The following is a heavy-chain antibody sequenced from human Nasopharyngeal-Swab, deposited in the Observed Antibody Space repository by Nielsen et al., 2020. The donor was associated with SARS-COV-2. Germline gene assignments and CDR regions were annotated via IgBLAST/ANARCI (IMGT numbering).Heavy chain of an antibody. CDR3: ARDGYSYDDAFDI. Sequence: GGSLRLSCAASGFTVNSNFMTWVRQAPGKGLEWVSLIYSSGGTHYADSVKGRFTISRDNSNNTLYLQMSSLRPDDTAVYYCARDGYSYDDAFDIWGQGTLVTVSS. CDR2: IYSSGGT. CDR1: GFTVNSNF. J-gene: IGHJ3*02. D-gene: IGHD5-18*01. V-gene: IGHV3-66*03.